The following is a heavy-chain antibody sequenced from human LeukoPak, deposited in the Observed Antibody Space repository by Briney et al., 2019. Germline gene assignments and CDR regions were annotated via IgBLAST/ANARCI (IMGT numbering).Heavy chain of an antibody. CDR1: GGTFSSYA. CDR3: ARDPHHCSGGSCYGY. D-gene: IGHD2-15*01. J-gene: IGHJ4*02. V-gene: IGHV1-69*05. Sequence: SVKVSCKASGGTFSSYAISWVRQAPGHGLEWMGRIIPIFGTANYAQKFQGRVTIITDESTSTAYMELSSLRSEDAAVYYCARDPHHCSGGSCYGYWGQGTLVTVSS. CDR2: IIPIFGTA.